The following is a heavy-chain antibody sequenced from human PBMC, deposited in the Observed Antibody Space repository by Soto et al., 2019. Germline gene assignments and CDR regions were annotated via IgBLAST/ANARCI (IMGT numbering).Heavy chain of an antibody. D-gene: IGHD6-19*01. CDR2: IYHSGST. V-gene: IGHV4-30-2*01. CDR3: ARGIEGWYQGRYYYGMDV. J-gene: IGHJ6*02. CDR1: GGSISSGGYS. Sequence: PSETLSLTCAVPGGSISSGGYSWSWIRQPPGKGLEWIGYIYHSGSTYYNPSLKSRVTISVDRSKNQFSLKLSSVTAADTAVYYCARGIEGWYQGRYYYGMDVWGQGTTVTVSS.